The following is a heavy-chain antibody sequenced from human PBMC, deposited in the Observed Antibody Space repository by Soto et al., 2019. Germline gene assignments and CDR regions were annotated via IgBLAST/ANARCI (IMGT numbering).Heavy chain of an antibody. CDR1: GASGISTYW. CDR3: ARYNAASGTYYFDF. D-gene: IGHD6-13*01. J-gene: IGHJ4*02. Sequence: TLETLSLTCAVSGASGISTYWWSWVRQPPGKGPEWIGEINHRGSANYNPSLKSRVTISVDISKSQFSLRLTSVTAADTAVYYCARYNAASGTYYFDFWGQGALVTVSS. V-gene: IGHV4-4*02. CDR2: INHRGSA.